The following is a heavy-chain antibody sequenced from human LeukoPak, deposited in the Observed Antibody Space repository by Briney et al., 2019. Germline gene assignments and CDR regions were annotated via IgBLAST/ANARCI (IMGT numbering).Heavy chain of an antibody. D-gene: IGHD2-21*01. CDR1: GFNFNDYS. J-gene: IGHJ4*02. CDR2: ITSTSRTI. V-gene: IGHV3-21*06. Sequence: GGSLRLSCEVSGFNFNDYSMHGVRQAPGKGLEWVASITSTSRTIFYADSVQGRFIISRDNAKNTVSLEMNSLRGEDAALYYCARERVIAAAGDGFDSWGQGTLVTVSS. CDR3: ARERVIAAAGDGFDS.